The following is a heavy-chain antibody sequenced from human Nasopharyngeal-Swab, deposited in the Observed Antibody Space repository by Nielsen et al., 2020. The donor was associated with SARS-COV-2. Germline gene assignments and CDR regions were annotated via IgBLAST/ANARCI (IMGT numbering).Heavy chain of an antibody. Sequence: SETLSLTCAVYGGSFSGYYWSWIRQPPGKGLEWIGEINHSGSTNYNPSLKSRVTISVDTSKNQFSLKLSSVTAADTAVYYCARDRNIVVVVAATRRRSYGMDVWGQGTTVTVSS. D-gene: IGHD2-15*01. CDR3: ARDRNIVVVVAATRRRSYGMDV. V-gene: IGHV4-34*01. CDR2: INHSGST. J-gene: IGHJ6*02. CDR1: GGSFSGYY.